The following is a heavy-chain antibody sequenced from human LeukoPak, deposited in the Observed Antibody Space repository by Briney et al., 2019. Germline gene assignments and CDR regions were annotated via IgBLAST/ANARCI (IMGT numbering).Heavy chain of an antibody. CDR3: ATYYSNSGYYSSTHYFDN. Sequence: KSSETLSLTCTISGDSIKNYYWTWIRQPPGKGLEWIGYVSSSGNTQYNPSLTSRVTISVDTSKNQFSLRLDSVTTADTAIYYCATYYSNSGYYSSTHYFDNWGQGTLVTVSS. CDR1: GDSIKNYY. J-gene: IGHJ4*02. CDR2: VSSSGNT. D-gene: IGHD3-22*01. V-gene: IGHV4-59*01.